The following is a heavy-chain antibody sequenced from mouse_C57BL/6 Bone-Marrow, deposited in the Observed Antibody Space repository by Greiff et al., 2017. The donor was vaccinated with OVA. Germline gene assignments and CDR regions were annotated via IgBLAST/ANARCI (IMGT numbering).Heavy chain of an antibody. CDR1: GYTFTSYG. CDR2: IYPRSGNT. Sequence: QVQLQQSGAELARPGASVKLSCKASGYTFTSYGISWVKQRTGQGLESIGEIYPRSGNTYYNEKFKGKATLTADKSSSTAYMELRSLTSEDSAVYFCARIPDYFDYWGQGTTLTVSS. J-gene: IGHJ2*01. CDR3: ARIPDYFDY. V-gene: IGHV1-81*01.